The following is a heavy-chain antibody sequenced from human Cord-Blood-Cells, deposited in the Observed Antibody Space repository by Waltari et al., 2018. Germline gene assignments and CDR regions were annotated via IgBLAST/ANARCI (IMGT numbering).Heavy chain of an antibody. Sequence: QVQLQQWGAGLLKPSETLSLTCAVYGGSFSGYYWSWIRQPPGKGLEWIGEINHSGSTHDNPSLKSRVTIAVDTSKSQFSLKLRSVTAADTAVYYCARIGGDTPSSRWFDPWGQGTLVTVSS. CDR3: ARIGGDTPSSRWFDP. CDR2: INHSGST. D-gene: IGHD3-16*01. V-gene: IGHV4-34*01. J-gene: IGHJ5*02. CDR1: GGSFSGYY.